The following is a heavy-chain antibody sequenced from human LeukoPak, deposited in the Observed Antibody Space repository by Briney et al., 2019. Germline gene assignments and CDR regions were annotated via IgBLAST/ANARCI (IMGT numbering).Heavy chain of an antibody. V-gene: IGHV1-8*01. CDR2: MNPNSGNT. CDR3: ARGAHDAFDI. CDR1: GYTFTSYD. J-gene: IGHJ3*02. Sequence: ASVRVSCKASGYTFTSYDINWVRQATGQGLEWMGWMNPNSGNTGYAQKFQGRVTMTRNTSISTAYMELNSLGSEDTAVYYCARGAHDAFDIWGQGTMVTVSS.